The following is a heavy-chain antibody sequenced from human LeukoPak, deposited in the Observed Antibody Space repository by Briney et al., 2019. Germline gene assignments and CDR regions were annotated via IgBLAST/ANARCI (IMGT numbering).Heavy chain of an antibody. Sequence: SETLSLTCTVSGGSISSYYWSWIRQPAGKGLEWIGRIYTSGSTNYNPSLKSRVTMSVDTSKNQFSLKLSSVTAADTAVYYCARDGGPNYYDSSGYPTGGAFDIWGQGTMVTVSS. D-gene: IGHD3-22*01. CDR1: GGSISSYY. J-gene: IGHJ3*02. CDR3: ARDGGPNYYDSSGYPTGGAFDI. V-gene: IGHV4-4*07. CDR2: IYTSGST.